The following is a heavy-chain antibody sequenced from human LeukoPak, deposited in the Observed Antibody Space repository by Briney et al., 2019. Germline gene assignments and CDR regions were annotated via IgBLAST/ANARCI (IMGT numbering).Heavy chain of an antibody. D-gene: IGHD3-22*01. CDR2: IKQDGSEK. J-gene: IGHJ3*02. Sequence: GGSLRLSCAASGFTFSSYWMSWVRQAPGKGLEWVASIKQDGSEKYYVDSVKGRFTISRDNAKNSLYLQLNSLRAEDTAVYYCARDHYYDSSGFWADAFDIWGQGTMVTVSS. CDR3: ARDHYYDSSGFWADAFDI. CDR1: GFTFSSYW. V-gene: IGHV3-7*01.